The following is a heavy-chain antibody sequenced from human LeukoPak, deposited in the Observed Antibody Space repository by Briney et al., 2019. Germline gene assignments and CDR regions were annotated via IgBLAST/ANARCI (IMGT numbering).Heavy chain of an antibody. D-gene: IGHD2-2*03. CDR1: GFTFSSYS. V-gene: IGHV3-23*01. CDR3: AKHCSGYCNTASEKRFDP. Sequence: PGGSLRLSCAASGFTFSSYSMNWVRQAPGKGLEWVSGIGSNSVPTVYADSVKGRFTISRDNSKSMLYLQMDSLGVEDTAVYYCAKHCSGYCNTASEKRFDPWGQGTLVTVSS. J-gene: IGHJ5*02. CDR2: IGSNSVPT.